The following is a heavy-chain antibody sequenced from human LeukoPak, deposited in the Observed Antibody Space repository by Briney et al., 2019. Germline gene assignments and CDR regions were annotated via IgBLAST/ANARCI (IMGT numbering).Heavy chain of an antibody. CDR1: GGTFSSYA. V-gene: IGHV1-69*05. J-gene: IGHJ4*02. CDR3: ARAQWLLLAFDY. Sequence: SVKVSCKASGGTFSSYAISWVRQAPGRGLEWMGGIIPIFGTANYAQKFQGRVTITTDESTSTAYMELSSLRSEDTAVYYCARAQWLLLAFDYWGQGTLVTVSS. D-gene: IGHD3-22*01. CDR2: IIPIFGTA.